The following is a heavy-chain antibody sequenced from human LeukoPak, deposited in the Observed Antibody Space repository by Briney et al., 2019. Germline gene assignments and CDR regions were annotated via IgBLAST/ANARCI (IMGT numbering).Heavy chain of an antibody. J-gene: IGHJ4*02. V-gene: IGHV3-23*01. Sequence: GGSLRLSCAASGFTFSSYGMSWVRQAPGKGLEWVSGISGSGGSTYYADSVKGRFTISRDNSKNTLYLQMNSLRAKDTAVYYCAKTGSVRGSYWGQGTLVTVSS. CDR2: ISGSGGST. D-gene: IGHD3-10*01. CDR1: GFTFSSYG. CDR3: AKTGSVRGSY.